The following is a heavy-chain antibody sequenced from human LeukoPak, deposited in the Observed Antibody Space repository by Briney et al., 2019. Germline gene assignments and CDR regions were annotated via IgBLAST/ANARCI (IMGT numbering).Heavy chain of an antibody. CDR3: ASALYYFYMDV. Sequence: PSETLSLTCTVAGRSVSSGGYYWSWVRQHPGRGLEWIGYIYYSGSTYYNPSLKSRVTISLDTSKNHFSLTLSSVTAADTAVYYCASALYYFYMDVWGKGTTVTVSS. V-gene: IGHV4-31*03. CDR2: IYYSGST. J-gene: IGHJ6*03. CDR1: GRSVSSGGYY.